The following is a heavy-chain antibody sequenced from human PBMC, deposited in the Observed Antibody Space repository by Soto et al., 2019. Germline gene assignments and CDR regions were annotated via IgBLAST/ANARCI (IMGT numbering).Heavy chain of an antibody. J-gene: IGHJ4*02. CDR3: ARERGSYFRQGPEY. Sequence: LSLTCTVSGGSISSYYWSWIRQPPGKGLEWIGYIYYSGSTNYNPSLKSRVTISVDTSKNQFSLKLSSVTAADTAVYYCARERGSYFRQGPEYWGQGTIVSVSA. CDR1: GGSISSYY. V-gene: IGHV4-59*01. CDR2: IYYSGST. D-gene: IGHD1-26*01.